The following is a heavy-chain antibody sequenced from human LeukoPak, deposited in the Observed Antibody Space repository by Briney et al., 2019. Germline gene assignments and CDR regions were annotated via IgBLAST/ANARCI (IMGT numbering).Heavy chain of an antibody. Sequence: ASVKVSCKASGYTFTSHAMHWVRQAPGQRLEWMGWINAGNGNTKYSQEFQGRVTITRDTSASTAYMELSSLRSEDMAVYYCARGTVGATYYYYMDVWGKGTTVTVSS. V-gene: IGHV1-3*03. J-gene: IGHJ6*03. D-gene: IGHD1-26*01. CDR2: INAGNGNT. CDR1: GYTFTSHA. CDR3: ARGTVGATYYYYMDV.